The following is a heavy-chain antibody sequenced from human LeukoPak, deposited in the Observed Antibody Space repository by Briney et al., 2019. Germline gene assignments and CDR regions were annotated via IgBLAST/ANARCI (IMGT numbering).Heavy chain of an antibody. CDR1: GYTFTSYD. V-gene: IGHV1-8*01. Sequence: GASVKVSCKASGYTFTSYDINWVRQATGQGLEWMGWMNPNSGNTGYAQKFQGRVTMTRNTSISTAYMELSSLRSEDTAVYYCARGSTVVTDDAFDIWGQGTMVTVSS. CDR2: MNPNSGNT. D-gene: IGHD4-23*01. CDR3: ARGSTVVTDDAFDI. J-gene: IGHJ3*02.